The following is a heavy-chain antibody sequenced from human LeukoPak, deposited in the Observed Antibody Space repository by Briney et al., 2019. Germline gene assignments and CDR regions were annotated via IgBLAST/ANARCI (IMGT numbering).Heavy chain of an antibody. V-gene: IGHV3-23*01. CDR3: AKNGYCSSTSCYAGTVFDY. Sequence: SGGSLRLSCAASGFTFSSYAMSWVRQAPGKGLEWVSAISGSGGSTYYADSVKGRFTISRDNSKNTLYLPMNSLRAEDTAVYYCAKNGYCSSTSCYAGTVFDYWGQGTLVTVSS. CDR1: GFTFSSYA. J-gene: IGHJ4*02. D-gene: IGHD2-2*01. CDR2: ISGSGGST.